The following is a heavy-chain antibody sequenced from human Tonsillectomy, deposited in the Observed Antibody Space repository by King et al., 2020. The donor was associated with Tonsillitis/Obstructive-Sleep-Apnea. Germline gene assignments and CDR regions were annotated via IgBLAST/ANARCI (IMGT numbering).Heavy chain of an antibody. V-gene: IGHV4-59*01. D-gene: IGHD1-26*01. CDR2: IYYSGST. J-gene: IGHJ4*02. Sequence: QLQESGPGLVKSSETLSLTCTVSGGSISSYYWSWIRQPPGRGLGWIGYIYYSGSTNYNPSLKSRVTISVDTSKNQFSLQLTSVTAADTAVYYCARDREDSTVDYWGQGTLVTVSS. CDR3: ARDREDSTVDY. CDR1: GGSISSYY.